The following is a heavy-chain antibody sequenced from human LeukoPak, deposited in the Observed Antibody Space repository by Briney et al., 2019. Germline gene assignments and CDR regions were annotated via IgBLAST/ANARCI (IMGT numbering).Heavy chain of an antibody. D-gene: IGHD6-13*01. CDR2: IYYSGST. Sequence: SETLSLTCTVSGGSISSSSYYWGWIRQPPGKGLEWIGSIYYSGSTYYNPSLKSRVTISVDTSKNQFSLKLSSVTAADTAVYYCARVRGEVIAAATAYDYWGQGTLVTVSS. J-gene: IGHJ4*02. CDR3: ARVRGEVIAAATAYDY. CDR1: GGSISSSSYY. V-gene: IGHV4-39*07.